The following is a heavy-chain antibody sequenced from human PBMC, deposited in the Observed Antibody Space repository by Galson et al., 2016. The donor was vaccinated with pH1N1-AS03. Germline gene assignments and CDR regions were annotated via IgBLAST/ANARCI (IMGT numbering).Heavy chain of an antibody. CDR2: IHPIFGTT. D-gene: IGHD3-22*01. CDR3: ARDRHYDSSGRYFYESEH. J-gene: IGHJ4*02. V-gene: IGHV1-69*13. Sequence: SVKVSCKGSGVTLGNYAISWMRQAPGQGLEWMGGIHPIFGTTSYAQTFQGRLTVTADDSTSAAYTELSSLTSEDTAIYYCARDRHYDSSGRYFYESEHWGQGTLVIVSS. CDR1: GVTLGNYA.